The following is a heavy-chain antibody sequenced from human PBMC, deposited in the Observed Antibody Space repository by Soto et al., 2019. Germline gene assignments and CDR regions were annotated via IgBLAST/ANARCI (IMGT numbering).Heavy chain of an antibody. J-gene: IGHJ4*02. D-gene: IGHD6-13*01. CDR2: ISAYNGNT. CDR3: ARLPWEAAAGTWGSSPFDY. CDR1: GYTFTSYG. Sequence: QVQLVQSGAEVKKPGASVKVSCKASGYTFTSYGISWVRQAPGQGLEWMGWISAYNGNTNYAQKLQGRVTMTTDTSTSTAYMELRSLRSDDTAVHYCARLPWEAAAGTWGSSPFDYWGQGTLVTVSS. V-gene: IGHV1-18*01.